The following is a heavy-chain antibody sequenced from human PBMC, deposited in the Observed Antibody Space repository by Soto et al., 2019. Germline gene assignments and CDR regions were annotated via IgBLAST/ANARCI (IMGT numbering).Heavy chain of an antibody. CDR2: ISYDGSNK. V-gene: IGHV3-30*18. J-gene: IGHJ6*02. CDR3: AKDAEAYYYYYGMDV. CDR1: GFTFSSYG. Sequence: QVQLVESGGGVVQPGRSLRLSCAASGFTFSSYGMHWVRQAPGKGLEWVAVISYDGSNKYYADSVKGRFTISRDNSKNTLYLQMYSLRAEDTAVYYCAKDAEAYYYYYGMDVWGQGTTVTVSS.